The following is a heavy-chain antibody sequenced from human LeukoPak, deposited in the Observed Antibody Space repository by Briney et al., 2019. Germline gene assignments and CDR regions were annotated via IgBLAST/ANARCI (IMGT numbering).Heavy chain of an antibody. CDR3: ARGSGQWGFDS. CDR1: GGSISSYY. J-gene: IGHJ4*02. D-gene: IGHD3-10*01. CDR2: IYYSGST. V-gene: IGHV4-59*01. Sequence: SETLSLTCTVSGGSISSYYWSWIRQPPGKGLEWIGYIYYSGSTNYNPSLKSRVTISVDTSKNQFSLKLSSVTAADTAVYYCARGSGQWGFDSWGQGTLVTVSS.